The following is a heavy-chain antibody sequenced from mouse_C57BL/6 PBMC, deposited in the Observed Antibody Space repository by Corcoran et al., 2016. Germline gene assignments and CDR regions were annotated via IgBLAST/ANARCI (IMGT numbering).Heavy chain of an antibody. Sequence: DVQLQESGPGLVKPSQSLSLTCSVTGYSITSGYYWNWIRQFPGNKLEWMGYISYDGSNNYNPSLKNRISITRDTSKNQFFLKLNSVTTEDTATYYCARDQGLYSNLAWFAYWGQGTLVTVSA. J-gene: IGHJ3*01. CDR2: ISYDGSN. V-gene: IGHV3-6*01. CDR3: ARDQGLYSNLAWFAY. D-gene: IGHD2-5*01. CDR1: GYSITSGYY.